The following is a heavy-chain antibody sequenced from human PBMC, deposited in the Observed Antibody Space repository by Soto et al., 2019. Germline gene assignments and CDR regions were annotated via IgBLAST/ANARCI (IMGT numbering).Heavy chain of an antibody. CDR2: ISGSGGST. Sequence: GGSLRLSCAASGFTFSSYAMSWVRQAPGKGLEWVSAISGSGGSTYYADSVKGRFTISRDNSKNTLYLQMNSLRAEDTAVYYRANGRGPSDAFDIWGQGTMVTVSS. V-gene: IGHV3-23*01. CDR1: GFTFSSYA. D-gene: IGHD3-10*01. CDR3: ANGRGPSDAFDI. J-gene: IGHJ3*02.